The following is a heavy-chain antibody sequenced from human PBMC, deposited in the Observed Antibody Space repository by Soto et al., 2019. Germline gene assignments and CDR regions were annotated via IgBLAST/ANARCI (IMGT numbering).Heavy chain of an antibody. CDR1: GYTFTSYG. CDR3: ARDQSHLVATEDYGMDV. V-gene: IGHV1-18*01. J-gene: IGHJ6*02. Sequence: QVQLVQSGAEVKKPGASVKVSCKASGYTFTSYGISWVRQAPGQGLEWMGWISAYNGNTNYAQKLQGRVTMTTDTSTSTAYMELRSLRSDDTAVYYCARDQSHLVATEDYGMDVWGQGSTVTVSS. CDR2: ISAYNGNT. D-gene: IGHD5-12*01.